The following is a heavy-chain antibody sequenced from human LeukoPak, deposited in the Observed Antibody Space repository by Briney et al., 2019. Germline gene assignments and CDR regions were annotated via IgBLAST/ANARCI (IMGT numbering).Heavy chain of an antibody. CDR1: GGSISSSSYY. CDR3: ARVPDTAMAFDY. CDR2: IYYSGST. J-gene: IGHJ4*02. D-gene: IGHD5-18*01. Sequence: SETLSLTCTVSGGSISSSSYYWGWIRQPPGKGLEWIGSIYYSGSTYYNPSLKSRVTISVDTSKSQFSLKLSSVTAADTAVYYCARVPDTAMAFDYWGQGTLVTVSS. V-gene: IGHV4-39*07.